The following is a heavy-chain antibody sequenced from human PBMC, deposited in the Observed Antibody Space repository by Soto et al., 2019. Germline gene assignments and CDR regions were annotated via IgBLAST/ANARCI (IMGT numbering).Heavy chain of an antibody. D-gene: IGHD6-13*01. CDR3: AREQDSSSWYDEDSPSFPNYYYYGMDV. CDR2: ISYDGSNK. Sequence: GGSLRLSCAASGFTFSSYAMHWVRQAPGKGLEWVAVISYDGSNKYYADSVKGRFTISRDNSKNTLYLQMNSLRAEDTAVYYCAREQDSSSWYDEDSPSFPNYYYYGMDVWGQGTTVTVSS. V-gene: IGHV3-30-3*01. J-gene: IGHJ6*02. CDR1: GFTFSSYA.